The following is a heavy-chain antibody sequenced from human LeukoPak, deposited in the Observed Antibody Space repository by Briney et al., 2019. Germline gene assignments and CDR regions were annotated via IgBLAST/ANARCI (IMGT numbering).Heavy chain of an antibody. CDR1: GGTFSSYA. V-gene: IGHV1-69*04. CDR3: ARGAPRTTVPVDY. D-gene: IGHD4-17*01. CDR2: IIPILGIA. Sequence: ASVKVSCKASGGTFSSYAISWVRQAPGQGLEWMGRIIPILGIANYAQKFQDRVTITVDKSTSTAYMELSSLRSEDTAVYYCARGAPRTTVPVDYWGQGTLVTVSS. J-gene: IGHJ4*02.